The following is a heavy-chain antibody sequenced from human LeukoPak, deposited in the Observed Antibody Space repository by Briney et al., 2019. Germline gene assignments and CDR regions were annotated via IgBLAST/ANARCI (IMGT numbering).Heavy chain of an antibody. J-gene: IGHJ4*02. D-gene: IGHD3-10*01. Sequence: SQTLSLTCAISGDSVSSNSAAWNWIRQSPSRGLEWLGRTYYRSKWYNDYAVSVKSRITINPDTSKNQFSLQLNSVTPEDTAVYYCAKDHLWFGELDANYFDYWGQGTLVTVSS. CDR3: AKDHLWFGELDANYFDY. CDR1: GDSVSSNSAA. V-gene: IGHV6-1*01. CDR2: TYYRSKWYN.